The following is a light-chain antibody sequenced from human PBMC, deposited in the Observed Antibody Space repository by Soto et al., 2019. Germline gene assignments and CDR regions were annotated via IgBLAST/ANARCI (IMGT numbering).Light chain of an antibody. CDR1: QSISSW. CDR2: DAS. V-gene: IGKV1-5*01. CDR3: QQYNSYSST. Sequence: DIQMTQSPSTLSASVGDRVTITCLASQSISSWLAWYQQKPGKAPKLLIYDASSLESGVPPRFSGSGSGTEFTLTISSLPPDDFATYYCQQYNSYSSTFGQGTKVEIK. J-gene: IGKJ1*01.